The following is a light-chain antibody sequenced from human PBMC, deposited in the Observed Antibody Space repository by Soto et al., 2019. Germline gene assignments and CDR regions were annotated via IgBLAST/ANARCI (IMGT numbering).Light chain of an antibody. CDR2: KAS. V-gene: IGKV1-5*03. Sequence: DIPMNQSPSTLSGSVGDRVTIPCRASQTISSWLAWYQQKPGKAPKLLIYKASSLENGVPSRFSGSGSGTEFTLTISSLQPDDFATYYCQQYETYSPWTFGQGTKVDIK. CDR1: QTISSW. CDR3: QQYETYSPWT. J-gene: IGKJ1*01.